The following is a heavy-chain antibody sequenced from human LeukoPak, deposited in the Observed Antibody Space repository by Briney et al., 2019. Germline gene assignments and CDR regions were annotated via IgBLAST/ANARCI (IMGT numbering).Heavy chain of an antibody. D-gene: IGHD3-16*01. J-gene: IGHJ4*02. CDR3: AKLGGGVEF. V-gene: IGHV3-23*01. CDR2: VSGSGDST. Sequence: TGGSLRLSCAASGFTFTYYAMSWVRQAPGKGLEWVSAVSGSGDSTYYADSVKGRFTISRDNSKNTLYLQMNSLRADDTAAYYCAKLGGGVEFWGQGTLVTVSS. CDR1: GFTFTYYA.